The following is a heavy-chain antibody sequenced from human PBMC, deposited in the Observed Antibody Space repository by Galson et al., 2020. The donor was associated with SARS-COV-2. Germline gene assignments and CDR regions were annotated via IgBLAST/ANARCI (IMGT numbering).Heavy chain of an antibody. CDR2: ISAYNGNT. V-gene: IGHV1-18*04. CDR3: ARDRFIAAAGEFDY. CDR1: GYTFTSYG. D-gene: IGHD6-13*01. Sequence: ASVKVSCKASGYTFTSYGISWVRQAPGQGLEWMGWISAYNGNTNYAQKLQGRVTMTTDTSTSTAYMELRSLRSDDTAVYYCARDRFIAAAGEFDYWGQGTLVTVSS. J-gene: IGHJ4*02.